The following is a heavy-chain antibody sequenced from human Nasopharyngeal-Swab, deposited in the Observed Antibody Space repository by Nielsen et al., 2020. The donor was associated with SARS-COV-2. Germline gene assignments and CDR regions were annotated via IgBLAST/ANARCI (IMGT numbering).Heavy chain of an antibody. CDR3: AKDLKGPYFF. J-gene: IGHJ4*02. Sequence: GGSLRLSCAASGFPFSTYGMRWVRQAPGKGLEWVSSISGRGDNTYYADSVKGRFTISRDNSKKTLYLQMNSLRAEDTAIYYCAKDLKGPYFFWGQGTLVTVSS. D-gene: IGHD2/OR15-2a*01. V-gene: IGHV3-23*01. CDR1: GFPFSTYG. CDR2: ISGRGDNT.